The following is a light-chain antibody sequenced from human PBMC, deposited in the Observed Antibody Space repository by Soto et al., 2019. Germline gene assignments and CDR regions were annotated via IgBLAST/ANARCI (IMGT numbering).Light chain of an antibody. Sequence: DVVMTQSPLSLPVTLGQPASISCRSSQSLAYSDGNTYLNWFQQRPGQSPRRLIYKVSNRDSGVPDRFSGSGSGTVFTLKISRVEAEDVGVYYCMQGVQTPPITFGQGTRLEIK. CDR3: MQGVQTPPIT. J-gene: IGKJ5*01. CDR1: QSLAYSDGNTY. CDR2: KVS. V-gene: IGKV2-30*01.